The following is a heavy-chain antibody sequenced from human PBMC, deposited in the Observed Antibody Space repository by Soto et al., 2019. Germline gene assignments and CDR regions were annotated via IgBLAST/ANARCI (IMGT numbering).Heavy chain of an antibody. V-gene: IGHV3-23*01. CDR2: ISGSDGST. CDR3: AKWGLFTSFGVLRGSMDV. D-gene: IGHD3-3*01. J-gene: IGHJ6*02. CDR1: GFIFSNYA. Sequence: VQLLESGGGLVQPGGSLRLSCEASGFIFSNYAMSWVRQAPGKGLEWVSAISGSDGSTYYADSVKGRFTIARDNLKNTLYLQMNSLRAEDTAVYYCAKWGLFTSFGVLRGSMDVWGQGTTVTVSS.